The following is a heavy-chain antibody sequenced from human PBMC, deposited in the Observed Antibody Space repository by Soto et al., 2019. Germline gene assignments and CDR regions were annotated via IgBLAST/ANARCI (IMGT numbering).Heavy chain of an antibody. Sequence: QVRLVQSGAEVKKPGASVKVSCKSSGYTFTKFGISWVRQAPGQGLEWMGWNSAYNDNTNYAQKFQGRVTITADESTSTAYMELSSLRSEDTAVYYCARGAKATFDYWGQGTLVTVSS. CDR2: NSAYNDNT. CDR3: ARGAKATFDY. CDR1: GYTFTKFG. J-gene: IGHJ4*02. V-gene: IGHV1-18*01. D-gene: IGHD3-16*01.